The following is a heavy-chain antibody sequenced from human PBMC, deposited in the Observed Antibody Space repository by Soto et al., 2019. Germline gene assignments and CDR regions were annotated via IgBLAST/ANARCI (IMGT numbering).Heavy chain of an antibody. CDR3: ARMSVTVTIGTTVDY. V-gene: IGHV1-69*02. CDR2: IIPILGIA. Sequence: QVQLVQSGAEVKKPGSSVKVSCKASGGTFSSYTISWVRQAPGQGLEWMGRIIPILGIANYAQKFQGRVTSTADQSTSTADRALSSLRSEDTAVYYCARMSVTVTIGTTVDYWGQGTLVTVSS. CDR1: GGTFSSYT. D-gene: IGHD4-17*01. J-gene: IGHJ4*02.